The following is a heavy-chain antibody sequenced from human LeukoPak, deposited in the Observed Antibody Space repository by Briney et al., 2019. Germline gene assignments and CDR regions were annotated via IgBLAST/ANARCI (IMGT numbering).Heavy chain of an antibody. D-gene: IGHD4-17*01. CDR3: ARVRGDYGDFLHFDY. CDR2: IYYSGST. J-gene: IGHJ4*02. Sequence: SETLSLTCTVSGGSISSYYWSWIRQPPGKGLEWIGYIYYSGSTNYNPSLKSRVTISVDTSKNQFSLKLSSVTAADTAVYYCARVRGDYGDFLHFDYWGQGTLVTVSS. V-gene: IGHV4-59*01. CDR1: GGSISSYY.